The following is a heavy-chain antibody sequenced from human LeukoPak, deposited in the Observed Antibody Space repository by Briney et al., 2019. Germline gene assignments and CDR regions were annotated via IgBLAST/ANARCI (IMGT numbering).Heavy chain of an antibody. V-gene: IGHV4-59*01. J-gene: IGHJ4*02. CDR3: ARDPDNSSGFSHFDY. D-gene: IGHD6-19*01. CDR1: GASISNYY. CDR2: IYYSGST. Sequence: PSETLSLTCTVSGASISNYYWSWIRQPPGKGLEWIAYIYYSGSTNRNPSLKSRVTISVDTSKNLSSLKLSSVTAADTAVYYCARDPDNSSGFSHFDYWGQGTLVTVSS.